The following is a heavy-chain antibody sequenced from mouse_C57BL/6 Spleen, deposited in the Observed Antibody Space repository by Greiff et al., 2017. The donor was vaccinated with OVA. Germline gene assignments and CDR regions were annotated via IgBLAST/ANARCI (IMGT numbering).Heavy chain of an antibody. CDR3: ARHGGYSNSFAY. D-gene: IGHD2-5*01. V-gene: IGHV5-4*03. CDR1: GFTFSSYA. Sequence: EVKLVESGGGLVKPGGSLKLSCAASGFTFSSYAMSWVRQTPEKRLEWVATISDGGSYTYYPDNVKGRFTISRDNAKNNLYLQMSHLKSEDTALYYCARHGGYSNSFAYWGQGTLVTVSA. J-gene: IGHJ3*01. CDR2: ISDGGSYT.